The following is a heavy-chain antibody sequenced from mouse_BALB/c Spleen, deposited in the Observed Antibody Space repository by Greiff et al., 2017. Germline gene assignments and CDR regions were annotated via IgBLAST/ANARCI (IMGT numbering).Heavy chain of an antibody. D-gene: IGHD4-1*02. Sequence: EVQLVESGGGLVQPGGSMKLSCVASGFTFSSYWMSWVRQSPEKGLEWVAEIRLKSDNYATHYAESVKGKFTISRYDSKSRLYLQMNSLRAEDSGIYYCSTGTGDYWGQGTTLTVSS. V-gene: IGHV6-6*02. CDR2: IRLKSDNYAT. J-gene: IGHJ2*01. CDR1: GFTFSSYW. CDR3: STGTGDY.